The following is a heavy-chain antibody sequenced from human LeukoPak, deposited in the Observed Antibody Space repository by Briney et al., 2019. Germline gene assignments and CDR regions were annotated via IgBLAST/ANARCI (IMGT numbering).Heavy chain of an antibody. Sequence: GGSLRLSCAASGFTFSDYHMSWIRQAPGKGLEWVSYISGSRNIMYYADSVKGRFTISRDNAKNSLFLQMTSLRAEDTAVYYCARTDRGKLWFGELLNPPAWFDPWGQGTLVTVSS. CDR2: ISGSRNIM. D-gene: IGHD3-10*01. V-gene: IGHV3-11*01. CDR3: ARTDRGKLWFGELLNPPAWFDP. CDR1: GFTFSDYH. J-gene: IGHJ5*02.